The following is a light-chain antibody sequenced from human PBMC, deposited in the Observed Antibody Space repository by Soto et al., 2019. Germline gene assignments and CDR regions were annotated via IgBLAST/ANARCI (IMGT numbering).Light chain of an antibody. CDR3: QQHDSASPT. Sequence: DIPMTQSPSTLSASVGDGVTITCRASQTISVWLAWYQQRPGQAPKFLIYDASSLETGVPSRFSGSGSGTEFTLPIRSLQPDDFATYYCQQHDSASPTFGQGTKLEIK. CDR2: DAS. J-gene: IGKJ2*01. CDR1: QTISVW. V-gene: IGKV1-5*01.